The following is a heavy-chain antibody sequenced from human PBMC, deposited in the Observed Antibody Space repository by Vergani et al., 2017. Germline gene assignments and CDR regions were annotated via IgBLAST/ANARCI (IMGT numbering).Heavy chain of an antibody. J-gene: IGHJ4*02. V-gene: IGHV3-21*01. CDR3: ARDLFYYDSSGYYSGFFDY. CDR1: GFTFSDHY. CDR2: ISSSSSYI. Sequence: EMQLVESGGGLVQPGGSLRLSCAASGFTFSDHYMDWVRQAPGQGLEWVSSISSSSSYIYYADSVKGRFTISRDNAKNSLYLQMNSLRAEDTAVYYCARDLFYYDSSGYYSGFFDYWGQGTLVTVSS. D-gene: IGHD3-22*01.